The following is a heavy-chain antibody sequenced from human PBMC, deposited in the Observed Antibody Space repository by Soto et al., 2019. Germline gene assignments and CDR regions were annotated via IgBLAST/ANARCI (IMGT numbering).Heavy chain of an antibody. J-gene: IGHJ4*02. V-gene: IGHV4-38-2*02. CDR1: GHSINSDYY. CDR3: ARKGYYPSGRMNLVDS. D-gene: IGHD3-10*01. CDR2: IYPGGGT. Sequence: SETLSLTCTVAGHSINSDYYWGWIRQPPGKGLEWIGSIYPGGGTYYNPCLKSRVTISIDTSKNQFSLRLTSVTAADTAMYYCARKGYYPSGRMNLVDSWGQGTQVTVSS.